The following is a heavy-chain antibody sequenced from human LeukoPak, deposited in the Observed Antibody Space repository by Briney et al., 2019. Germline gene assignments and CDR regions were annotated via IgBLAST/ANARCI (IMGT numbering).Heavy chain of an antibody. CDR2: IYSGGST. D-gene: IGHD3-10*01. V-gene: IGHV3-53*01. J-gene: IGHJ6*04. Sequence: ETLSLTCAVYGGSFSGYYWSWVRQAPGKGLEWVSVIYSGGSTYYADSVKGRFTISRDNSKNTLYLQMNSLRAEDTAVYYCASFGSSLYYYYYGMDVWGKGTTVTVSS. CDR3: ASFGSSLYYYYYGMDV. CDR1: GGSFSGYY.